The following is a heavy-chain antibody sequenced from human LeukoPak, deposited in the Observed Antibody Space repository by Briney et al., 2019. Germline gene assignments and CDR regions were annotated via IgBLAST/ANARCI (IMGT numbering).Heavy chain of an antibody. J-gene: IGHJ4*02. D-gene: IGHD6-19*01. Sequence: KTSETLSLTCTVSGYSISSGYYWGWIRQPPGKGLEWIGSIYYSGSTYYNPSLKSRVTISVDTSKNQFSLKLSSVTAADTAVYYCARDSSGDNDYWGQGTLVTVSS. CDR3: ARDSSGDNDY. CDR2: IYYSGST. V-gene: IGHV4-38-2*02. CDR1: GYSISSGYY.